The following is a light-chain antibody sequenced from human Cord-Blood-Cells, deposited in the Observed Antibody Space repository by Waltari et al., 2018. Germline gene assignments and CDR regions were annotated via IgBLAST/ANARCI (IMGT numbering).Light chain of an antibody. CDR1: SIGVWRYHL. J-gene: IGLJ1*01. CDR2: EVS. Sequence: QSALTPPASVSGSPGQSLTISCPGISIGVWRYHLVSWYQQHPGKAPKLMVEEVSKRPSGVSNRFSGSKAGNTASLTISVLQAEDEADYYCCSYAGSSTYYVFGTGTKVTVL. CDR3: CSYAGSSTYYV. V-gene: IGLV2-23*02.